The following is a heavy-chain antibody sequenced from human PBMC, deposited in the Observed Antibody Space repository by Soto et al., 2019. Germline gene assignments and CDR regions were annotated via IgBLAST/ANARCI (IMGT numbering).Heavy chain of an antibody. D-gene: IGHD3-3*01. V-gene: IGHV4-59*08. CDR1: GGSISSYY. J-gene: IGHJ3*02. CDR3: ARSRREWHEIDAFDI. CDR2: IYYSGST. Sequence: SETLSLTCTVSGGSISSYYWSWIRQPPGKGLEWIGYIYYSGSTNYNPSLKSRVTISVDTSKNQFSLKLSSVTAADTAVYYCARSRREWHEIDAFDIWGQGTMVTVSS.